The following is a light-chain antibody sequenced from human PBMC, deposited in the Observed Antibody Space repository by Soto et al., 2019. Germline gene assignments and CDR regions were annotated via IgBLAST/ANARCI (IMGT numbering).Light chain of an antibody. V-gene: IGKV3-20*01. CDR3: QHFGSSPPWP. Sequence: ENVLTQFPGTLSLSPGERATLSCRASQSVSSNYLAWYQQKPGQAPRLLIYGASSRAAGIPDRFRGSGSGTDFTPTISRLEPEDFAVYYCQHFGSSPPWPFGQGTKVEMK. CDR1: QSVSSNY. CDR2: GAS. J-gene: IGKJ1*01.